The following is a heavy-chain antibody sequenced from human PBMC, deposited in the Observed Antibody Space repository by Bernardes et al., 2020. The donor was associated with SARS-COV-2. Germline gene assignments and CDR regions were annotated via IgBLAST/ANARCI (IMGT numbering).Heavy chain of an antibody. J-gene: IGHJ4*02. CDR1: GYSFSSYG. D-gene: IGHD3-16*01. CDR2: LSASNHNI. V-gene: IGHV1-18*01. Sequence: ASVKVSCKAAGYSFSSYGVLWVRQAPGQGLAWMECLSASNHNIEYAQQFHGRVTMTTDTPANTGYMDLRSLRSDDTAVYYCARESTPGLRAIGYWGQGTLVNVSS. CDR3: ARESTPGLRAIGY.